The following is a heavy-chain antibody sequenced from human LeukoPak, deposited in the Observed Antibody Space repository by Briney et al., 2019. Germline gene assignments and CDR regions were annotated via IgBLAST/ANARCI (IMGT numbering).Heavy chain of an antibody. D-gene: IGHD1-26*01. CDR1: GGSISSSSYY. CDR3: ARRPLVGATPRRGAFDI. CDR2: IYYSGST. Sequence: SETLSLTCTVSGGSISSSSYYWGWIRQPPGKGLEWIGSIYYSGSTYYNPSLKSRVTISVDTSKNQFSLKLSSVTAADTAVYYCARRPLVGATPRRGAFDIWGQGTMVTVSS. V-gene: IGHV4-39*07. J-gene: IGHJ3*02.